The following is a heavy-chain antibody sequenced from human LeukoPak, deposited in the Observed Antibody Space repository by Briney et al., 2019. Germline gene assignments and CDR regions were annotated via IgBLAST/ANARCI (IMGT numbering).Heavy chain of an antibody. Sequence: ASVKVSCKAFGYSLTNYYVHWVRQAPGQGLEWMGEINPSGGSTSYAQKFQGRITVIRDTYTNTVYMDLSSLRSEDTATYYCARGAPTTRIRAGRFDYWGQGSLLTVAS. CDR2: INPSGGST. J-gene: IGHJ4*02. CDR1: GYSLTNYY. V-gene: IGHV1-46*01. D-gene: IGHD1-14*01. CDR3: ARGAPTTRIRAGRFDY.